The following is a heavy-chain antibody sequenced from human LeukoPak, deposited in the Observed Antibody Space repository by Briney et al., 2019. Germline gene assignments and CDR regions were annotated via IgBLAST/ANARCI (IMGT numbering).Heavy chain of an antibody. Sequence: SVKVSCKASGGTFSSYAISWVRQAPGQGLEWMGGITPIFGTANYAQKFQGRVTITADESTSTAYMELSSLRSEDTAVYYCARGVVPAAKENYYYYMDVWGKGTTVTVSS. CDR1: GGTFSSYA. J-gene: IGHJ6*03. CDR2: ITPIFGTA. CDR3: ARGVVPAAKENYYYYMDV. D-gene: IGHD2-2*01. V-gene: IGHV1-69*13.